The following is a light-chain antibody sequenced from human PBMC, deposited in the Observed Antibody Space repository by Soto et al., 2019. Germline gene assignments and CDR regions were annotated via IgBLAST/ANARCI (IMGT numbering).Light chain of an antibody. CDR2: WAS. CDR1: QSVLYSSNNKNY. J-gene: IGKJ4*01. CDR3: QQYYSIPQP. V-gene: IGKV4-1*01. Sequence: DIVMTQSPDSLAVSLGERATINCKSSQSVLYSSNNKNYLAWYQQKPGQPPKLLIYWASTRESGVPDRFSGSGSGTDFTLTISSLQAEDVAVYYCQQYYSIPQPCGGGTKVEIK.